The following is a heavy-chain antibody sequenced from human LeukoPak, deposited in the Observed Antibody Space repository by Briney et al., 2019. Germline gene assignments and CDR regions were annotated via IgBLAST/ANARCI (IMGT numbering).Heavy chain of an antibody. V-gene: IGHV4-30-2*01. Sequence: SETLSLTCAVSGGSISSGGYSWSWIRQPPGKGLEWIGYIYHSGSTYYNPSLKSRVTISVDRSKNQFSLKLGSVTAADTAVYYCARRIGFEGSGPNWFDPWGQGTLVTVSS. CDR2: IYHSGST. CDR1: GGSISSGGYS. D-gene: IGHD3-3*01. J-gene: IGHJ5*02. CDR3: ARRIGFEGSGPNWFDP.